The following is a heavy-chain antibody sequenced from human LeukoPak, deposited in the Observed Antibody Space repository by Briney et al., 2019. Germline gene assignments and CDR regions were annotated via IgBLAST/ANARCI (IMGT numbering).Heavy chain of an antibody. CDR3: ARRYCSGGSCYLGAFDI. CDR2: FYYSGSI. Sequence: SETLSLTCIVSGGSISSTSYYWGWIRQSPGKGLEWIGSFYYSGSIFDNRSLKSRVTISVDTSKNQFSLNLSSVTAADTAVYYCARRYCSGGSCYLGAFDIWGQGTMVTVSS. CDR1: GGSISSTSYY. J-gene: IGHJ3*02. D-gene: IGHD2-15*01. V-gene: IGHV4-39*07.